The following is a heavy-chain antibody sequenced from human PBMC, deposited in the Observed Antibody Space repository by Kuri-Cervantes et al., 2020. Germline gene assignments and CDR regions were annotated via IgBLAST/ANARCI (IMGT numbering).Heavy chain of an antibody. CDR1: GFTFSSYS. Sequence: GESLKISCAASGFTFSSYSMNWVRQAPGKGLEWVSSISSSSSYIYYADSVKGRFTISRDNAKDPLYLQMNSLRAEDTAVYYCAREKDSGSYPFDYWGQGTLVTVSS. V-gene: IGHV3-21*03. J-gene: IGHJ4*02. CDR2: ISSSSSYI. CDR3: AREKDSGSYPFDY. D-gene: IGHD1-26*01.